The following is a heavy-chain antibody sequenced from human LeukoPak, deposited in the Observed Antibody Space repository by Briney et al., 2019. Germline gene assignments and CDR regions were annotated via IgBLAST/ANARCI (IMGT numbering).Heavy chain of an antibody. CDR3: ARERAFYYFDY. CDR2: VLGNGGTT. J-gene: IGHJ4*02. V-gene: IGHV3-64*01. Sequence: GGSLRLSCEVSGFTFTTYTMHWVRQAPGKGLEYVSAVLGNGGTTYYANSVKGRFTISRDNSKNTVYLQMGSLRAEDTAVYYCARERAFYYFDYWGQGSLVTVSS. CDR1: GFTFTTYT.